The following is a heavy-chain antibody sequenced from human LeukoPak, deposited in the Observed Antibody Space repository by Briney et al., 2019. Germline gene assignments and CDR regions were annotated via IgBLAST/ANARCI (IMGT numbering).Heavy chain of an antibody. CDR2: IYYSGST. J-gene: IGHJ6*02. CDR3: ARGAYSSSEHYYYGMDV. Sequence: PSETLSLTCTVSGGSISSSSYYWGWIRQPPGKGLEWIGSIYYSGSTYYNPSLKSRVTISVDTSKNQFSLKLSSVTAADTAVYYCARGAYSSSEHYYYGMDVWGQGTTVTVSS. V-gene: IGHV4-39*07. CDR1: GGSISSSSYY. D-gene: IGHD6-6*01.